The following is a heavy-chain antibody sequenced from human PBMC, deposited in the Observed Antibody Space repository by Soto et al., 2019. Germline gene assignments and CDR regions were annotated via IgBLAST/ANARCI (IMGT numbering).Heavy chain of an antibody. CDR3: ARAQGYCISTSCYGEFYIDY. CDR1: GGSISSSSYC. CDR2: ICYSGST. D-gene: IGHD2-2*01. Sequence: SETLSLTCTVSGGSISSSSYCWGWIRQPPGKGLVWMGNICYSGSTYYNPSLKSRVTISVDTSKNQFSLKLSSVTAADTAVYYCARAQGYCISTSCYGEFYIDYWGQGTLVTVSS. V-gene: IGHV4-39*01. J-gene: IGHJ4*02.